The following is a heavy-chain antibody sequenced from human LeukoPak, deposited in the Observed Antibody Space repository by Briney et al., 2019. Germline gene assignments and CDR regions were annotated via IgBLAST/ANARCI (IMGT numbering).Heavy chain of an antibody. CDR2: IKEDGSEK. D-gene: IGHD3-22*01. V-gene: IGHV3-7*01. CDR3: ARESPSSGYYTGGLSDY. J-gene: IGHJ4*02. CDR1: RFTFSNYW. Sequence: PGGSLRLSCAASRFTFSNYWMSWVRQAPGKGLEWVANIKEDGSEKYYVDAVKGRFTISRDNAKNSLYLQMNSLRAEDTAVYYCARESPSSGYYTGGLSDYWGQGTLVTVSS.